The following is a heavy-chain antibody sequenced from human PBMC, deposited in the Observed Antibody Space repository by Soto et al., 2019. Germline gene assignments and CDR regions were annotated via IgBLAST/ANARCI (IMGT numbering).Heavy chain of an antibody. CDR1: GYTFTNYG. CDR3: ARDFSVLEFPPRWRGNWSDP. Sequence: GASVKVSCKASGYTFTNYGISWVRQAPGQGLEWMGWISAYNGNTNYAQKLQGRVTITRDTSASTAYMELSSLRSEDTAVYYCARDFSVLEFPPRWRGNWSDPWGQGTLVTVSS. CDR2: ISAYNGNT. V-gene: IGHV1-18*01. J-gene: IGHJ5*02. D-gene: IGHD3-3*01.